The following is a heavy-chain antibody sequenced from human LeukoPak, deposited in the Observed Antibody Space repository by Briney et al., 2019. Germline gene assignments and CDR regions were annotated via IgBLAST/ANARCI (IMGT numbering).Heavy chain of an antibody. Sequence: SQTLSLTCAISGDSVSNNTTAWNWIRQSPSRGLKWLGRTYYRSKWYNDYAVSVRSRITINPDTSKNQFSLHLNSVTPEDTAVYYCARISAVTETWWFDPWGQGTLVTVSS. V-gene: IGHV6-1*01. J-gene: IGHJ5*02. CDR1: GDSVSNNTTA. CDR3: ARISAVTETWWFDP. D-gene: IGHD2-21*02. CDR2: TYYRSKWYN.